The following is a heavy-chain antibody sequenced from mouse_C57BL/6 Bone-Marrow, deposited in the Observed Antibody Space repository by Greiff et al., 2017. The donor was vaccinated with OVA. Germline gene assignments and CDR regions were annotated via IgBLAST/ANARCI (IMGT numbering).Heavy chain of an antibody. V-gene: IGHV2-5*01. CDR3: AKQGGNYPGYFDY. J-gene: IGHJ2*01. Sequence: QVQLQQSGPGLVQPSQSLSIPCTVSGFSLTSYGVHWVRQSPGKGLEWLGVIWRGGSTDYNAAFMSRLSITKDNSKSQVFFKMNRLQADDTAIYYCAKQGGNYPGYFDYWGKGTTRTVSS. CDR2: IWRGGST. D-gene: IGHD2-1*01. CDR1: GFSLTSYG.